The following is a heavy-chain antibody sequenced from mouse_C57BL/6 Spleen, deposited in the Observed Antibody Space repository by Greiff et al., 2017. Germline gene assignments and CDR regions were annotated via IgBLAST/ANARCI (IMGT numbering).Heavy chain of an antibody. CDR1: GYTFTDYY. CDR2: INPYNGGT. J-gene: IGHJ4*01. V-gene: IGHV1-19*01. CDR3: AKAYYSKGYAMDY. D-gene: IGHD2-5*01. Sequence: VQLQQSGPVLVKPGASVKMSCKASGYTFTDYYMNWVKQSHGKSLEWIGVINPYNGGTSYNQKFKGKATLTVDKSSSTAYMELNSLTSEDSAVYDCAKAYYSKGYAMDYWGQGTSVTVSS.